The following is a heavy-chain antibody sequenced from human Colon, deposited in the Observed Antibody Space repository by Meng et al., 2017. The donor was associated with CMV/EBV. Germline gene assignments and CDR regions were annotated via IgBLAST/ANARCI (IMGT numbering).Heavy chain of an antibody. Sequence: GESLKISCAASGFSFNAYIVHLVRQAPDKGLEWVATISSDISKTYYTDSVKGRFTISRDNSRSTLYLQMNSLRREDTAVYYCARIRSYSGSGIYSRDAFDIWGQGTMVTVSS. CDR3: ARIRSYSGSGIYSRDAFDI. CDR1: GFSFNAYI. CDR2: ISSDISKT. D-gene: IGHD3-10*01. J-gene: IGHJ3*02. V-gene: IGHV3-30-3*01.